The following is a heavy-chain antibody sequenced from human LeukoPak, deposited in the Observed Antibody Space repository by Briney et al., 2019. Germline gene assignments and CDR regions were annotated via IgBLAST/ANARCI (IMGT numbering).Heavy chain of an antibody. D-gene: IGHD4-17*01. V-gene: IGHV3-9*01. Sequence: GRSLRLSCAASGFTFDDYAMHWVRQAPGKGLEWVSGISWNSGSIGYADSVEGRFTISRDNAKNSLYLQMNSLRAEDTALYYCAKDRIHYGDSWFDYWGQGTLVTVSS. J-gene: IGHJ4*02. CDR3: AKDRIHYGDSWFDY. CDR1: GFTFDDYA. CDR2: ISWNSGSI.